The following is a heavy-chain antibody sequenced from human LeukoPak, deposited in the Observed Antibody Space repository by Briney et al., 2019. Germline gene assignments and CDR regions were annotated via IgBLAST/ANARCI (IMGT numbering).Heavy chain of an antibody. D-gene: IGHD3-22*01. V-gene: IGHV1-8*01. CDR3: ARGGGSSGYYCIDY. Sequence: ASVKVSCNVSGYTFTSYDINWVRQATGQGLEWMGWMNPNSGNTGYAQKFQGRVTMTRNTSISTAYMELSSLRSEDTAVYYCARGGGSSGYYCIDYWGQGTLVTVSS. J-gene: IGHJ4*02. CDR2: MNPNSGNT. CDR1: GYTFTSYD.